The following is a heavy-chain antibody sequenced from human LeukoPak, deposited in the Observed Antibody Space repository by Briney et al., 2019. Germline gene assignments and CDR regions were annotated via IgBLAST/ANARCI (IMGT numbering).Heavy chain of an antibody. Sequence: GGSLRLSCAVSGFIFSNYAMNWVRQAPGKGLEWVSAISGSGGSTYYADSVKGRFTISRDNSKNTLYLQMNSLRAEDTAVYYCARAAKHYGDYNFDYWGQGTLVTVSS. V-gene: IGHV3-23*01. CDR1: GFIFSNYA. D-gene: IGHD4-17*01. J-gene: IGHJ4*02. CDR2: ISGSGGST. CDR3: ARAAKHYGDYNFDY.